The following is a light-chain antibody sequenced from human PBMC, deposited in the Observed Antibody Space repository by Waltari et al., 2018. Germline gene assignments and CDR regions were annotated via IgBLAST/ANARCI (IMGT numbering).Light chain of an antibody. V-gene: IGLV1-44*01. Sequence: QSVLTQPPSASGTPGQTVSISCSGGSSNIAVNTVNWSQQLPGMAPKRLINGNNPRPSGFPDRFSGSKSGTSASLALSGLQSDYEADYYCAAWDDSLYGRVFGGGTQLTVL. CDR1: SSNIAVNT. CDR3: AAWDDSLYGRV. J-gene: IGLJ2*01. CDR2: GNN.